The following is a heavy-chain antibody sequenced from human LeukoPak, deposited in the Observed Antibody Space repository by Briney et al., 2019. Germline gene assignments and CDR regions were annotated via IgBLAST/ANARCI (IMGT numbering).Heavy chain of an antibody. CDR1: RFTFSSYS. V-gene: IGHV3-21*04. Sequence: GGSLRLSCAASRFTFSSYSMNWVRQAPGKGLEWVSSISSSSSYIYYADSVKGRFTISRDNAKNSLYLQMNSLRAEDTAVYYCAKRTLTPSESHSPLDYWGQGTLVTVSS. J-gene: IGHJ4*02. CDR3: AKRTLTPSESHSPLDY. CDR2: ISSSSSYI. D-gene: IGHD1-26*01.